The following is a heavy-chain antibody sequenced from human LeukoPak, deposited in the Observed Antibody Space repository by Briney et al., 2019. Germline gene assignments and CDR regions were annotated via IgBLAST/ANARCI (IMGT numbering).Heavy chain of an antibody. CDR1: GGSISSYY. CDR2: IYTSGST. CDR3: ARDGKQAAAGYYYMDV. J-gene: IGHJ6*03. Sequence: PSETLSLTCTVSGGSISSYYWSWLRQPAGKGLEWIGRIYTSGSTNYNPSLKSRVTMSVDTSKNQFSLKLSSVTAADTAVYYCARDGKQAAAGYYYMDVWGKGTTVTISS. V-gene: IGHV4-4*07. D-gene: IGHD6-13*01.